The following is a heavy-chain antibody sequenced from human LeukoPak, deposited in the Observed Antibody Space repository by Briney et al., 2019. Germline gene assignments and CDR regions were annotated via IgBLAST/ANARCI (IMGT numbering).Heavy chain of an antibody. CDR3: AKVLQQLTYYYHGMDV. J-gene: IGHJ6*02. D-gene: IGHD6-13*01. CDR1: GFTFDDYA. CDR2: ISWNSGSI. V-gene: IGHV3-9*01. Sequence: GGSLRLSCAASGFTFDDYAMHWVRQAPGKGLEWVSGISWNSGSIGYADSVKGRFTISRDNAKNSLYLQMNSLRAEDTALYYCAKVLQQLTYYYHGMDVWGQGTTVTVSS.